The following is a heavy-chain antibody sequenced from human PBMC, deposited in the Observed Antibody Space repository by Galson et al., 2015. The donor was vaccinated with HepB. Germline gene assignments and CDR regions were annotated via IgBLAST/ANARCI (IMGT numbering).Heavy chain of an antibody. CDR3: ARAYYDSGSLDY. V-gene: IGHV3-21*01. J-gene: IGHJ4*02. D-gene: IGHD3-22*01. CDR2: ISSSSSYI. Sequence: LRLSCAASGFTFSSYSMNWVRQAPGKGLEWVSSISSSSSYIYYADSVKGRFTISRDNAKNSLYLQMNSLRAEDTAVYYCARAYYDSGSLDYWGQGTLVTVSS. CDR1: GFTFSSYS.